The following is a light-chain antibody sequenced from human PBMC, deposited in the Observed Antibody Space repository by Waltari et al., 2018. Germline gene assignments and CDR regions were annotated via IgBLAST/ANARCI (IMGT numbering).Light chain of an antibody. CDR3: QQYNSYSLLS. CDR2: KAS. CDR1: QSISKW. V-gene: IGKV1-5*03. Sequence: DIQMTQSPYTLSAYVGDRVIFSCRASQSISKWLVWYQQKPGKAPKLLIYKASTLESGVPSRFSGSRAGTEFTLTISSLQPEDFATYYCQQYNSYSLLSFGGGTKVEIK. J-gene: IGKJ4*01.